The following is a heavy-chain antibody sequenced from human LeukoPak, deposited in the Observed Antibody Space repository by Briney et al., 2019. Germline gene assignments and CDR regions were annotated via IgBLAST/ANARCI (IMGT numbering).Heavy chain of an antibody. CDR2: IRYDGSNK. D-gene: IGHD5-18*01. V-gene: IGHV3-30*02. J-gene: IGHJ4*02. CDR3: AKERGLYVDTAASDY. Sequence: SGGSLRLSCAASGFTFSSYGMHWVRQAPGKGLEWVAFIRYDGSNKYYADSVKGRFTISRDNSKNTLYLQMNSLRAEDTAVYYCAKERGLYVDTAASDYWGQGSLVTVSS. CDR1: GFTFSSYG.